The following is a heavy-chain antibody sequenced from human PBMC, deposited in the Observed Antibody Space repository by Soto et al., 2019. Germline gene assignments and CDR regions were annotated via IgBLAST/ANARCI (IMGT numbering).Heavy chain of an antibody. Sequence: SETLSLTCTVSGGSISSGGYYWSWIRQHPGKGLEWIGYIYYSGSTYYNPSLKSRVTISVDTSKNQFSLKLSSVTAADTAVYYCARDVYYYGSGKHAFDIWGQGTMVTVSS. CDR1: GGSISSGGYY. J-gene: IGHJ3*02. D-gene: IGHD3-10*01. CDR2: IYYSGST. CDR3: ARDVYYYGSGKHAFDI. V-gene: IGHV4-31*03.